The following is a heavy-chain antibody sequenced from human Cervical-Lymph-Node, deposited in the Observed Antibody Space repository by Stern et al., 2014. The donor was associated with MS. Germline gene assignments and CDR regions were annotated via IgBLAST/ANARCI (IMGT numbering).Heavy chain of an antibody. CDR3: VNGRD. CDR2: ISSNSGNK. J-gene: IGHJ4*02. V-gene: IGHV3-9*01. CDR1: GFRLDDFS. Sequence: VQLVQSGGGLVQPGRSLRLSCAASGFRLDDFSLHWVRQAPGKGMEWVSGISSNSGNKAYAKSVEGRFTISRDNAKRSVYLQLSSLRTDDTARYYCVNGRDWGQGTLVIVSS.